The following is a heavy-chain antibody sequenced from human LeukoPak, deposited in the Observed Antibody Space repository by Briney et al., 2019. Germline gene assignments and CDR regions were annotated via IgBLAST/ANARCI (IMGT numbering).Heavy chain of an antibody. CDR1: GYTFTDYF. CDR3: ARLRGYMDV. J-gene: IGHJ6*03. V-gene: IGHV1-18*04. D-gene: IGHD3-10*01. Sequence: ASVKVSCKASGYTFTDYFMHWVRQAPGQGLEWMGWISAYNGNTNYAQKFQGRVTMTTDTSTNTAYMELRSLRSDDTAVYYCARLRGYMDVWGKGTTVTVSS. CDR2: ISAYNGNT.